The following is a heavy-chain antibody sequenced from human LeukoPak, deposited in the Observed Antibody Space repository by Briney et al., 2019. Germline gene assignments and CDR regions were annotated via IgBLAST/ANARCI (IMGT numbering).Heavy chain of an antibody. D-gene: IGHD5/OR15-5a*01. CDR2: IYNSGST. V-gene: IGHV4-38-2*02. CDR1: GYSISSGYY. J-gene: IGHJ4*02. CDR3: ARGVSTLVHFDF. Sequence: SETLSLTCTVSGYSISSGYYWGWIRQPPGKGLEWIGSIYNSGSTYYNTSLKSRVTIAVDTSKNQFSLKLSSVTAADTDVYYCARGVSTLVHFDFWGQGTLVTVSS.